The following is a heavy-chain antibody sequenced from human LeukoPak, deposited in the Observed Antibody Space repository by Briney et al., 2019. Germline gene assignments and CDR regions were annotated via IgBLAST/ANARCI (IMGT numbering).Heavy chain of an antibody. CDR3: AREGSDGYLFDY. V-gene: IGHV6-1*01. D-gene: IGHD3-16*01. CDR1: GDSVSSNSAT. Sequence: PSQTLSLTCAISGDSVSSNSATWDWIRQSPSRGLEWLGRTYYRSKWYKDYAVSVKSRVTINPDTSKNQFSLQLNSVTPEDTAVYYCAREGSDGYLFDYWGQGSLVIVSS. J-gene: IGHJ4*02. CDR2: TYYRSKWYK.